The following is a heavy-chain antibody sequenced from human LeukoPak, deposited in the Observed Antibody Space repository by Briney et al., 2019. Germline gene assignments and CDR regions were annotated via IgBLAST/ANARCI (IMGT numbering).Heavy chain of an antibody. V-gene: IGHV1-2*02. CDR1: GYTFTGYY. J-gene: IGHJ4*02. CDR2: SNPNRGGT. CDR3: ARDGALLRYFDWLSAAYFDY. D-gene: IGHD3-9*01. Sequence: RASVKVSCMASGYTFTGYYMHWVRQAPGQGLEWMGWSNPNRGGTNYAQKFQGRVTMTRDTSISTAYMELSRLRSDDTAVYYCARDGALLRYFDWLSAAYFDYWGQGTLVTVSS.